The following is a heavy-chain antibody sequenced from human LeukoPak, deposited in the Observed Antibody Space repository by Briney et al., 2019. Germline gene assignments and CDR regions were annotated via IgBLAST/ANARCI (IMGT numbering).Heavy chain of an antibody. CDR1: EFTFTTTW. Sequence: GGSLRLSCAASEFTFTTTWMTWVRQAPGKGLEWVATTNEHASEKFYVDSVRGRFTISRDNAKNSLYLQMNSLRVEDTAVYYCVKQHYRDFAWGQGSLVTVPS. D-gene: IGHD4-17*01. J-gene: IGHJ5*02. CDR3: VKQHYRDFA. V-gene: IGHV3-7*01. CDR2: TNEHASEK.